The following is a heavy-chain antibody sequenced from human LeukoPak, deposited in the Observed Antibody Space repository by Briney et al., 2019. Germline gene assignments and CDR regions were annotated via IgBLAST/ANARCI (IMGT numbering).Heavy chain of an antibody. Sequence: GGSLRLSCAASGFTFSSYAMSWVRQAPGKGLQWVSAISGSGDNAYYADSVKGRFTISRDNSKNTLYLQMNSLRAEDTAVYYCGKDSRTFDPWGQGTLVTVSS. D-gene: IGHD3/OR15-3a*01. CDR3: GKDSRTFDP. V-gene: IGHV3-23*01. CDR2: ISGSGDNA. J-gene: IGHJ5*02. CDR1: GFTFSSYA.